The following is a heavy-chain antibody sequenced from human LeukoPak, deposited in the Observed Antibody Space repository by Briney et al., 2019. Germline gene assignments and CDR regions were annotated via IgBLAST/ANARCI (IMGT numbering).Heavy chain of an antibody. V-gene: IGHV4-34*01. CDR3: ARGPHVVVYDFYYYYGMDV. CDR2: INHIGST. Sequence: SETLSLTCAVYGGSFSGYYWSWIRQPPGKGLEWIGEINHIGSTNYNPSLKSRVTISVDTTKHQFSLKLSSVTAADTAVYYCARGPHVVVYDFYYYYGMDVWGQGTTVTVSS. CDR1: GGSFSGYY. D-gene: IGHD2-2*01. J-gene: IGHJ6*02.